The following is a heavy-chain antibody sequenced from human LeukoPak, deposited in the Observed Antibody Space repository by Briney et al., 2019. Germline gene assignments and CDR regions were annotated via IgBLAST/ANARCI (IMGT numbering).Heavy chain of an antibody. CDR1: GFTFRSYA. V-gene: IGHV3-23*01. CDR3: AKDRTYYYDSRGYFDY. Sequence: GXLRLSCAASGFTFRSYAMRWGGQARGKGMEWVATISGSGGSTYYADSVKGRFTIYRDSSKKTLYMQMNSLRAEDTAVYYCAKDRTYYYDSRGYFDYWGQGTLVTVSS. D-gene: IGHD3-22*01. J-gene: IGHJ4*02. CDR2: ISGSGGST.